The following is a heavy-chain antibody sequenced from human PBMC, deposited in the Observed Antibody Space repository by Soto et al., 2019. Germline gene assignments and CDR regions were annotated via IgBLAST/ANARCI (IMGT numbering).Heavy chain of an antibody. CDR1: GYTFTGHY. CDR2: VYPNTGGT. CDR3: ARDSHYDILTGYSRNAFDI. J-gene: IGHJ3*02. Sequence: ASVKVSCKASGYTFTGHYMHWVRQAPGQGLEWMGWVYPNTGGTNYAQRFQGRVTMTRDTSISTAYMELSRLRSDDTAVYYCARDSHYDILTGYSRNAFDIWGQ. V-gene: IGHV1-2*02. D-gene: IGHD3-9*01.